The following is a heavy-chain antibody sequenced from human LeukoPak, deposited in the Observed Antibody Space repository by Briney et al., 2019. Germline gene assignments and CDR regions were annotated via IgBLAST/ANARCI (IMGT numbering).Heavy chain of an antibody. CDR2: IIPIFGTA. D-gene: IGHD2-2*02. CDR1: GGTFSSYA. V-gene: IGHV1-69*13. Sequence: ASVKVSCTASGGTFSSYAISWVRQAPGQGLEWMGGIIPIFGTANYAQKFQGRVTITADESTSTAYMELSSLRSEDTAVYYCARGDIVVVPAAISRFWYFDLWGRGTLVTVSS. J-gene: IGHJ2*01. CDR3: ARGDIVVVPAAISRFWYFDL.